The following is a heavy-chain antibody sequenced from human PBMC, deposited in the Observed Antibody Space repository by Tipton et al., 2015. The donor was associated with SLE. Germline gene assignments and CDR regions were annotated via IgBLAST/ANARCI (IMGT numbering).Heavy chain of an antibody. V-gene: IGHV4-4*09. D-gene: IGHD2-8*02. CDR3: ARLSCTGGVCYSGVFGY. CDR1: GGSISSYY. Sequence: TLSLTCTVSGGSISSYYWSWIRQPPGKGLEWIGYIYTSGSTNYNPSLKSRVTISVDTSKNQFSLKLSSVTAADTAVYYCARLSCTGGVCYSGVFGYWGQGPLVTVSS. CDR2: IYTSGST. J-gene: IGHJ4*02.